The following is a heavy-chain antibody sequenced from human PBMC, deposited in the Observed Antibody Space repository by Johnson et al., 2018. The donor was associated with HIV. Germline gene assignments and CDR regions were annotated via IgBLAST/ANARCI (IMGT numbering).Heavy chain of an antibody. J-gene: IGHJ3*02. D-gene: IGHD6-13*01. V-gene: IGHV3-30*14. CDR3: ARERIAAAGLDAFDI. Sequence: QVQLVESGGGLVQPGRSLKLSCAASEFTFSNYAMHWVRQAPGKGLEWVAVISYDGSNKYYADSVKGRFTISRDSSKNTLYLQMNSLRAEDTAVYYCARERIAAAGLDAFDIWGQGTMVTVSS. CDR1: EFTFSNYA. CDR2: ISYDGSNK.